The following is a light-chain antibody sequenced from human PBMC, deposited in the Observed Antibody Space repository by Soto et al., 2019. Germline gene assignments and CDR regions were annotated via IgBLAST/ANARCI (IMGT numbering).Light chain of an antibody. Sequence: ETMMTQSPNTLSVSLGQRASPYRSHSQSLRSSLAWYQQKPGQAPRLLIYDASTRATGIPARFSGSGSGTDFTLTISGLQSEDFAVYYCKQYNNWPQTFGQGTKVDIK. CDR2: DAS. CDR3: KQYNNWPQT. CDR1: QSLRSS. J-gene: IGKJ1*01. V-gene: IGKV3-15*01.